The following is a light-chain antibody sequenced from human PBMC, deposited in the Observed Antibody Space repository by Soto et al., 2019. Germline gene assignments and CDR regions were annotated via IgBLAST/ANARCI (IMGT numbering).Light chain of an antibody. V-gene: IGKV1-5*03. Sequence: DIQMTQSPSTLSASIGDRVTITCRASQSISRWLAWYRQKPGEAPKLLIYEGSILERGGPSRFSGRGSGTEFTLTISSLQPDDFATFYCQQYNSYSRTFGQGTRVEVK. CDR2: EGS. CDR3: QQYNSYSRT. CDR1: QSISRW. J-gene: IGKJ1*01.